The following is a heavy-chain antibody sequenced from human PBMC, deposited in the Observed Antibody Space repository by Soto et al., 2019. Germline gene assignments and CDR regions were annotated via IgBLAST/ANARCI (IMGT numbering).Heavy chain of an antibody. CDR1: GGSISSGGYY. D-gene: IGHD5-12*01. CDR2: IYYSGST. V-gene: IGHV4-31*03. Sequence: KSSETLSLTCTVSGGSISSGGYYWSWIRQHPGKGLEWIGYIYYSGSTYYNPSLKSRVTISVDTSKNQFSLKLSSVTAADTAVYYCARALRLHYYFDYWGQGTLVTVSS. CDR3: ARALRLHYYFDY. J-gene: IGHJ4*02.